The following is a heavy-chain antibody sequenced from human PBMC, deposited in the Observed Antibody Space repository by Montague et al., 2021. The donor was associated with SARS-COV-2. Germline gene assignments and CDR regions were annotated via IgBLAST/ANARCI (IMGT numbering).Heavy chain of an antibody. J-gene: IGHJ6*02. CDR1: GFTFSSYE. Sequence: SLRLSCAISGFTFSSYEMNLFRQAPGKGLEWLSKISSSGTSIYYADSVKGRFTISRDNAKNSLYLQMNSLRAEDTAVYYCARELLQFKGIFPYSYGMDVWGQGTPVTVSS. V-gene: IGHV3-48*03. D-gene: IGHD4-11*01. CDR2: ISSSGTSI. CDR3: ARELLQFKGIFPYSYGMDV.